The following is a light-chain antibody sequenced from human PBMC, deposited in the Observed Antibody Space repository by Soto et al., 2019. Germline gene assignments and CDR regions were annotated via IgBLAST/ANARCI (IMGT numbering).Light chain of an antibody. Sequence: EIVLTQSPGTLSVSPGERATLSCRASQTSSSNNLAWYQQKPGQAPSLLIYGTSSRATGIPDRFSGSGSGTHFTLTISRLEPEDSAIYYCQQYGSWTFGQGTKVEI. V-gene: IGKV3-20*01. J-gene: IGKJ1*01. CDR1: QTSSSNN. CDR3: QQYGSWT. CDR2: GTS.